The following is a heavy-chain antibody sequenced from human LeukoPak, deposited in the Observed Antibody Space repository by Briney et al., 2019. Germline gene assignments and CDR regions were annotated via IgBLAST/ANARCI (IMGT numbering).Heavy chain of an antibody. CDR1: GGSISSYY. J-gene: IGHJ6*02. Sequence: SETLSLTCTVSGGSISSYYWSWIRQPPGKGLEWIGYIYYSGSTNYNPSLKSRVTISVDTSKNQFSLKLSSVTAADTAVYYCARFDYSSSAEYYYYGMDVWGQGTTVTVSS. CDR2: IYYSGST. V-gene: IGHV4-59*08. D-gene: IGHD6-6*01. CDR3: ARFDYSSSAEYYYYGMDV.